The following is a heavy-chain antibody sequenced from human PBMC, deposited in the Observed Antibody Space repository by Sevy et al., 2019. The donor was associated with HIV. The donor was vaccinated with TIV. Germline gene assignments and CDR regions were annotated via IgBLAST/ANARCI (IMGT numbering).Heavy chain of an antibody. V-gene: IGHV4-39*01. D-gene: IGHD3-3*01. Sequence: SETLSLTCTVSGGSISSSSYYWGWIRQPPGKGLEWIGSIYYSGSTYYNPSLKSRVTISVDTSKNQFSLKLSSVTAADTAVYYCARQAYDCWSGYYKGLYNWFDPWGQGTLVTVSS. CDR2: IYYSGST. CDR1: GGSISSSSYY. CDR3: ARQAYDCWSGYYKGLYNWFDP. J-gene: IGHJ5*02.